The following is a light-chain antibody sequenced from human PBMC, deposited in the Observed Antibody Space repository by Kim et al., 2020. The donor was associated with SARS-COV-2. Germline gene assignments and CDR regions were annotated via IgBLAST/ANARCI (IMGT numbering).Light chain of an antibody. CDR1: QSVLYSSNNKNY. Sequence: ATINCKSSQSVLYSSNNKNYLAWYPQKPGQPPKLLIYWASTRESGVPDRFSGSGSGTDFTLTISSLQAEDVAVYYCQQYYSTPITFGQGTRLEIK. CDR3: QQYYSTPIT. J-gene: IGKJ5*01. V-gene: IGKV4-1*01. CDR2: WAS.